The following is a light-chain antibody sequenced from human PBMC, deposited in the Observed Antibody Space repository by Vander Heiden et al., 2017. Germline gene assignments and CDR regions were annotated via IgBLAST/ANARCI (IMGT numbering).Light chain of an antibody. V-gene: IGKV1-17*01. CDR2: DAS. J-gene: IGKJ1*01. CDR1: QGISSD. CDR3: LQHNSFPWT. Sequence: DIQVTQSPSSLSASVGDRVTITCRASQGISSDVGWYQQKPGKAPELLIFDASSSQSGVPARFSGSDSGTEFSLTISSLQPEDSATYYCLQHNSFPWTFGQGTKVEIK.